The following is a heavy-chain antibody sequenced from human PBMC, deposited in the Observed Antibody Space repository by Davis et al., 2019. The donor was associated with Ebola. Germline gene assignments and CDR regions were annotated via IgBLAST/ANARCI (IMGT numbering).Heavy chain of an antibody. V-gene: IGHV4-30-4*01. CDR2: MYYTVST. CDR3: ARGGEMAARIGFYYGMDI. CDR1: GDSIRSGDYY. Sequence: MPSQTLSLTSIVSGDSIRSGDYYWRWVRQPPGKGLEWIAYMYYTVSTYYNPSLKSRVTISIDTSRNQFSLKLSSMTAADTAVYYCARGGEMAARIGFYYGMDIWGQGTTVTVSS. J-gene: IGHJ6*02. D-gene: IGHD5-24*01.